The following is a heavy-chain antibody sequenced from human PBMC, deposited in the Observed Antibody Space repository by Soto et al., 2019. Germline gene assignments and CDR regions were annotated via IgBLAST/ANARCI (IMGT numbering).Heavy chain of an antibody. CDR1: QFTVSTSY. D-gene: IGHD4-17*01. CDR3: ARQGKFLHYGGHNDY. Sequence: EVQLVETGGGLVQPGGSLRLSCAASQFTVSTSYMSWVRQAPGQGLEWVSVIYSGGNTYNADSVKGRFTSSRDTSRNTGNRQMNSLRAEDTAVYYCARQGKFLHYGGHNDYWGQGTLVTVST. CDR2: IYSGGNT. V-gene: IGHV3-66*04. J-gene: IGHJ4*02.